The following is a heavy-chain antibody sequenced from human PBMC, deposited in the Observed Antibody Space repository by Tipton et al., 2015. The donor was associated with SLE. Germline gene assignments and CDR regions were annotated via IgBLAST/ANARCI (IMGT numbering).Heavy chain of an antibody. CDR1: GGSISSSSYY. D-gene: IGHD5-18*01. J-gene: IGHJ4*02. CDR2: IYYSGST. V-gene: IGHV4-39*07. Sequence: TLSLTCTVSGGSISSSSYYWGWIRQPPGKGLEWIGSIYYSGSTYYNPSLKSRVTISVDTSKNQFSLKLSSVTAADTAVYYCARGGRIQLWFLDYWGQGTLVTVSS. CDR3: ARGGRIQLWFLDY.